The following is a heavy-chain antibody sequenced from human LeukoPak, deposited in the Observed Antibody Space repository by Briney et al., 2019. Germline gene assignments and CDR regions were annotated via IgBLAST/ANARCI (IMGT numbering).Heavy chain of an antibody. CDR2: INENGSGK. CDR1: GFTFSSNW. V-gene: IGHV3-7*01. J-gene: IGHJ4*02. CDR3: AKEGGARRFDY. Sequence: TGGSLRLSCAASGFTFSSNWMGWVRQAPGQGLEWVAIINENGSGKYYVDFVKGRFTISRDNAKSSLFLQMNSLRAEDTALYYCAKEGGARRFDYWGQGTLVTVSS. D-gene: IGHD3-3*01.